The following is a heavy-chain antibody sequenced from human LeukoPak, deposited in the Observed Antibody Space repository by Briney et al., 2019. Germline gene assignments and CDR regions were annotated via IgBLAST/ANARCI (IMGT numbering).Heavy chain of an antibody. V-gene: IGHV3-23*01. CDR3: AKDRRPGNYYKSFDS. CDR2: ISGSGAST. J-gene: IGHJ4*02. Sequence: GGSLRLSCAASGFTFISSAMSWVRQAPGKGLEWVSTISGSGASTCYADSVKGRFTISRDNSKNTVYLQMNSLRAEDTALYYCAKDRRPGNYYKSFDSWGQGTLVTVSS. CDR1: GFTFISSA. D-gene: IGHD1-26*01.